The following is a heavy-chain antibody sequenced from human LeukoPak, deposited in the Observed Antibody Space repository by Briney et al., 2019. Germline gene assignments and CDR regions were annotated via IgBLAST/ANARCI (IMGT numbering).Heavy chain of an antibody. J-gene: IGHJ4*02. Sequence: PGGSLRLSCAASGFTFSSYAMSWVRQAPGNGLEWVSAISGSGGSTYYADSVKGRFTISRDNSKNTLYLQMNSLRAEDTAVYYCVAPSSGWYYFDYWGQGTLVTVSS. D-gene: IGHD6-19*01. V-gene: IGHV3-23*01. CDR1: GFTFSSYA. CDR3: VAPSSGWYYFDY. CDR2: ISGSGGST.